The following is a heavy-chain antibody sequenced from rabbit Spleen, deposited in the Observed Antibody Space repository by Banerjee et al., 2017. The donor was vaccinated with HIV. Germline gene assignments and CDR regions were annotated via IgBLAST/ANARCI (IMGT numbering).Heavy chain of an antibody. CDR3: ATYVDYDGDFNL. Sequence: QEQLEESGGGLVQAEGSLTLACTASGFSFSGTYYMCWVRQAPGKGLEWITCIDSGFGGTTYYASWAKGRFTISKTSSTTVTLQMTSLTAADTATYFCATYVDYDGDFNLWGPGTLVTVS. CDR1: GFSFSGTYY. D-gene: IGHD2-1*01. CDR2: IDSGFGGTT. J-gene: IGHJ4*01. V-gene: IGHV1S45*01.